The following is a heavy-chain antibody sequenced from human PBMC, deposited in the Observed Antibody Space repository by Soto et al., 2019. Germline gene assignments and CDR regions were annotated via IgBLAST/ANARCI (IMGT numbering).Heavy chain of an antibody. J-gene: IGHJ4*02. CDR2: VSIGGNT. CDR3: AKRRGAGGHFDY. V-gene: IGHV3-23*01. Sequence: DVQLLESGGGLVQPEGSLRLSCAASGFTFSSYAMGWVRQGPGKGLEWVAVVSIGGNTHYADSVRGRFTISRDNSKNTLSLQMNSLTAEYTAVYFCAKRRGAGGHFDYWGQGALVTVSS. D-gene: IGHD2-15*01. CDR1: GFTFSSYA.